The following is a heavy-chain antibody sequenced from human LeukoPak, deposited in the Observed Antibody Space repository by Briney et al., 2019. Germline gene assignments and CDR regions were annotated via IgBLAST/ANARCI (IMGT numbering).Heavy chain of an antibody. J-gene: IGHJ5*02. CDR2: IYYSGST. CDR3: ARDLDYTYRWFDP. Sequence: SETLSLTCTVSGGSISSSSYYWGWIRQPPGKGLEWIGSIYYSGSTYYNPSLKSRVTISVDTSKNQFSLKLSSVTAADTAVYYCARDLDYTYRWFDPWGQGTLVTVSS. D-gene: IGHD4-11*01. V-gene: IGHV4-39*02. CDR1: GGSISSSSYY.